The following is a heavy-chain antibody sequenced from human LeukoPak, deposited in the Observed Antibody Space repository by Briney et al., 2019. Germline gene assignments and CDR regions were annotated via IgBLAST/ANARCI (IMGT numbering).Heavy chain of an antibody. CDR3: ACDWGDYGGNSWYYYGMDV. CDR2: ISSSGSTI. J-gene: IGHJ6*02. V-gene: IGHV3-48*03. Sequence: GGSLRLSCAGSGFTFSSYEMDWVRQAPGKGLEWVSYISSSGSTIYYADSVKGRFTISRDNAKNSLYLQMNSLRAEDTAVYYCACDWGDYGGNSWYYYGMDVWGQGTTVTVSS. D-gene: IGHD4-23*01. CDR1: GFTFSSYE.